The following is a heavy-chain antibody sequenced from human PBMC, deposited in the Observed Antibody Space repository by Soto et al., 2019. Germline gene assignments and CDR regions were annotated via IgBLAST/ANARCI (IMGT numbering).Heavy chain of an antibody. CDR1: GGTFSSYA. Sequence: SVKVSCKASGGTFSSYAISWLRQAPGQGLEWMGGIIPIFGTANYAQKFQGRVTITADKSTSTAYMELSSLRSEDTAVYYCARSVPAKTYYYGMDVWGQGTTVTVSS. V-gene: IGHV1-69*06. CDR2: IIPIFGTA. CDR3: ARSVPAKTYYYGMDV. D-gene: IGHD2-2*01. J-gene: IGHJ6*02.